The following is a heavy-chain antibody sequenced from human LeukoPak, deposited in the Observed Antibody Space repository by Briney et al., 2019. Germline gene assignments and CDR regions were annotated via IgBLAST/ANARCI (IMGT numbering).Heavy chain of an antibody. V-gene: IGHV3-23*01. D-gene: IGHD3-16*02. CDR3: AKSLGVGGYTRYKGFDQ. CDR1: GFTFNSFA. Sequence: PGGSLRLSCAASGFTFNSFAMNWVRQAPGKGLGWVSSISGSDGSSHYADFVKVRFTISRDNSKNTPHLQMNSLRAEDTAVYYCAKSLGVGGYTRYKGFDQWGQGTLVTVSS. J-gene: IGHJ4*02. CDR2: ISGSDGSS.